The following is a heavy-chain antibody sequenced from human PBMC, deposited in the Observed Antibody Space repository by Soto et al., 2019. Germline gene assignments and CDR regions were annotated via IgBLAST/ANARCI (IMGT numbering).Heavy chain of an antibody. CDR3: AKDQGSSWYEIDY. D-gene: IGHD6-13*01. CDR1: GFTFSNYA. J-gene: IGHJ4*02. CDR2: ISGSGGST. V-gene: IGHV3-23*01. Sequence: EVQLLESGGGLVQPGGSLRLSCAASGFTFSNYAVTWVRQAPGKGLEWVSTISGSGGSTYYADSVKGRFTISRDNYKNTLYLQMNSLRAEDTAVYYCAKDQGSSWYEIDYWGKGTLVTVSS.